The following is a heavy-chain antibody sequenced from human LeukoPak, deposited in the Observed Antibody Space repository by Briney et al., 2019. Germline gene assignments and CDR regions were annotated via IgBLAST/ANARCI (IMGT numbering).Heavy chain of an antibody. D-gene: IGHD1-26*01. V-gene: IGHV3-48*03. CDR2: ISSSGSST. Sequence: PGGSLRLSCAASGFTFSSYDMNWVRQAPGKGLEWVSYISSSGSSTYYADSVKGRFTISRDNAKNTLYLQMNNLRAEDTDVAYCAREYSGSYYRYFDYWGKGTLVTVSS. CDR3: AREYSGSYYRYFDY. J-gene: IGHJ4*02. CDR1: GFTFSSYD.